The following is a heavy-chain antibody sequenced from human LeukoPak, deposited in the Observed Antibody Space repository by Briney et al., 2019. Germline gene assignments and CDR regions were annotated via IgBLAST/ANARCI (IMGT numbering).Heavy chain of an antibody. Sequence: GVSLRLSCQASGFTLHHYEMNWVRQAPPKGLEGISYICRSDTKYYPHSVPGRFTISRDNAKNSMYLQMNSLRDEDTAVYYCARERRICTGGRCDAAWIDHWGQGNLVTVSS. CDR1: GFTLHHYE. V-gene: IGHV3-69-1*02. CDR3: ARERRICTGGRCDAAWIDH. J-gene: IGHJ4*02. CDR2: ICRSDTK. D-gene: IGHD2-15*01.